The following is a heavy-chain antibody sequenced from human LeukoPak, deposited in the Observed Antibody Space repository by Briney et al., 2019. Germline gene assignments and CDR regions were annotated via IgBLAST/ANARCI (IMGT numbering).Heavy chain of an antibody. V-gene: IGHV1-69*13. CDR1: GGTFSSYA. CDR2: IIPIFGTA. Sequence: ASVKVSCKASGGTFSSYAISWVRQAPGQGLEWMGGIIPIFGTANYAQKFQGRVTITADESTSTAYMELSSLRSEDTAVYYSARGDIVVVPAAANYYYYYGMDVWGQGTTVTVSS. CDR3: ARGDIVVVPAAANYYYYYGMDV. D-gene: IGHD2-2*01. J-gene: IGHJ6*02.